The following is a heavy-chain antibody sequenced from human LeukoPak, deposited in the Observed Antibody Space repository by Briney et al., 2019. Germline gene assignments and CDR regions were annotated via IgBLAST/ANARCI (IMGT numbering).Heavy chain of an antibody. D-gene: IGHD3/OR15-3a*01. V-gene: IGHV4-39*01. CDR2: IYYSGNT. J-gene: IGHJ4*02. CDR3: ARQPGSGLFILP. CDR1: GVSISSSNSY. Sequence: SETLSLTCTVSGVSISSSNSYWGWIRQPPGKGLEWIGSIYYSGNTYYNASLKSQVSISIDTSKNRFSLKLTSVTAADTAVYYCARQPGSGLFILPGGQGTLVTVSS.